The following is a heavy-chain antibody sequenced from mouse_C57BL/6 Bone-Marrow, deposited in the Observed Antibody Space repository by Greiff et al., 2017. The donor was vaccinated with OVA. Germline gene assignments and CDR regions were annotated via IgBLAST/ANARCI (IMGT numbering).Heavy chain of an antibody. V-gene: IGHV5-4*01. CDR3: ARDELYYGSSSYAMDY. J-gene: IGHJ4*01. D-gene: IGHD1-1*01. CDR1: GFTFSIYA. CDR2: ISDGGSYT. Sequence: EVKLVESGGGLVKPGWSLKLSCAASGFTFSIYAMSWVRQTPEKRLEWVATISDGGSYTYYPDNVKGRFTISRDNAKNNLYLQMSHLKSEDTAMYYCARDELYYGSSSYAMDYWGQGTSVTVSS.